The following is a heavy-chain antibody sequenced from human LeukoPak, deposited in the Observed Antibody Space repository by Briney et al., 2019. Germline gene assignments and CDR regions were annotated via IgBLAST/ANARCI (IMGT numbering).Heavy chain of an antibody. CDR2: INGDGTST. Sequence: PGGSLRLSCVGSGFTFSGYWMHWVRQVPEEGLVWVARINGDGTSTTYADFVKGRFTISRDNSRNKMYLLMNSLRAEDMGVYYCVRDRRSPDFWGQGTLVTVSS. J-gene: IGHJ4*02. CDR3: VRDRRSPDF. V-gene: IGHV3-74*03. CDR1: GFTFSGYW.